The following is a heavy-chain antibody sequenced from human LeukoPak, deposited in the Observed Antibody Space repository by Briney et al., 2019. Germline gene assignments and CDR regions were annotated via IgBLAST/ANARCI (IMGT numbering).Heavy chain of an antibody. Sequence: PSETLSLTCTVSGGSISSSSYYWGWIRQPPGKGLEWIGSIYYSGSTYYNPSLKSRVTISVDTSKNQFSLKLSSVTAADTAVYYCARLGGTLDYYYYYGMDVWGQGTTVTVSS. CDR2: IYYSGST. D-gene: IGHD1-26*01. CDR3: ARLGGTLDYYYYYGMDV. V-gene: IGHV4-39*01. CDR1: GGSISSSSYY. J-gene: IGHJ6*02.